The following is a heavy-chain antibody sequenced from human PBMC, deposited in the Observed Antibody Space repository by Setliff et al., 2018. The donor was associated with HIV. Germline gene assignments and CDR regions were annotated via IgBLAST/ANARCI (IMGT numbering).Heavy chain of an antibody. V-gene: IGHV1-69*13. CDR1: GGTFSSYA. J-gene: IGHJ3*02. Sequence: SVKVSCKASGGTFSSYAISWVRQAPGQGLEWMGGIIPIFGTANYAQKFQGRVTITADESTSTAYMELSSLRSEDTAVYYCATDAYHDSSTGPTPGAFDIWGQGTMVTVSS. D-gene: IGHD3-3*01. CDR3: ATDAYHDSSTGPTPGAFDI. CDR2: IIPIFGTA.